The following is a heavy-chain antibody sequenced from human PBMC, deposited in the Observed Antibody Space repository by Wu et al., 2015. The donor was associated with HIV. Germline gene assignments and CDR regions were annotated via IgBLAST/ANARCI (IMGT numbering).Heavy chain of an antibody. J-gene: IGHJ4*02. V-gene: IGHV1-18*01. D-gene: IGHD4-23*01. CDR1: GITFRNHA. Sequence: QVQLVQSGAEVKKPGSSVKVSCRASGITFRNHAITWVRQAPGQGPEWVAWISPLNGKTNYAKKIQGRVAVTIDTPTDTVYMELRSLRSDDTAVYYCARDFVGRATVVTPGIFDYWGEGTLVTVSS. CDR2: ISPLNGKT. CDR3: ARDFVGRATVVTPGIFDY.